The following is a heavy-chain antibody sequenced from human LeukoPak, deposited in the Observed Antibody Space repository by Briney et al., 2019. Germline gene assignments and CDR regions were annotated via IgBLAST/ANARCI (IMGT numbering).Heavy chain of an antibody. Sequence: GGSLRLSCAASGFTFNSYAIHWVRQAPGKGLEWVAVISDDGSNKDYADSVKGRFTISRDNSKNTLYLQMNSLRAEGTAVYYCARGVPAAIVQYFQHWGQGTLVTVSS. V-gene: IGHV3-30*01. D-gene: IGHD2-2*02. CDR1: GFTFNSYA. J-gene: IGHJ1*01. CDR2: ISDDGSNK. CDR3: ARGVPAAIVQYFQH.